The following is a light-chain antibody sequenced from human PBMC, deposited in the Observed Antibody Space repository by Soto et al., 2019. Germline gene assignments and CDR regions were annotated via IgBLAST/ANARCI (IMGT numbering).Light chain of an antibody. CDR2: DAS. J-gene: IGKJ1*01. CDR1: QSISSY. Sequence: DIQMTQSPSSLSASVGDRVTITCRASQSISSYLNWYQHKPGKAPELLIYDASNLETGVPSRFSGSGSRTDFTLTISSLQPEDIATYYCQESYSTSFGQGTKVDIK. V-gene: IGKV1-39*01. CDR3: QESYSTS.